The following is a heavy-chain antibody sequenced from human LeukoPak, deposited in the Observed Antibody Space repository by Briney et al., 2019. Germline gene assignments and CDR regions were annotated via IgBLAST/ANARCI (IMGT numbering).Heavy chain of an antibody. CDR2: IRTTAEGAKYA. CDR1: GFSFTDYP. CDR3: ATGQRYAFDY. J-gene: IGHJ4*02. V-gene: IGHV3-21*06. Sequence: KAGGSLRLSCATSGFSFTDYPMNWVRQAPGKGLEWISNIRTTAEGAKYAYYADSVKGRVTISRDDGKNTLYLHMNSLRDDDTAVYYCATGQRYAFDYWGQGTLVTVSS. D-gene: IGHD3-9*01.